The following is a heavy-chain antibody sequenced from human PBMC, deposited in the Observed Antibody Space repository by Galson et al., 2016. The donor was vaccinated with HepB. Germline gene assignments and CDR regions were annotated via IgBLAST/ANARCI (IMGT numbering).Heavy chain of an antibody. D-gene: IGHD3-10*01. CDR1: GFSFYSYG. CDR2: ISGKSDIT. Sequence: SLRLSCAGSGFSFYSYGMNWVRQAPGKGLEWVSAISGKSDITWYGDSVKGRFTISRDNSKNTVYLQMNNLRGEDTGIYYCAKTFYGSGISYYMDVWGKGTTVTVSS. V-gene: IGHV3-23*02. CDR3: AKTFYGSGISYYMDV. J-gene: IGHJ6*03.